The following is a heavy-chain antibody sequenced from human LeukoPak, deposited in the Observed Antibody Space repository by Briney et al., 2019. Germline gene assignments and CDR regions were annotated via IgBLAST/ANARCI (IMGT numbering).Heavy chain of an antibody. V-gene: IGHV1-46*01. J-gene: IGHJ3*02. D-gene: IGHD3-10*01. CDR3: ARDFMAPNDAFDI. CDR2: INPSGGGT. Sequence: ASVKVSCKASGYTFTSYYVHWVRQAPGQGLEWMGIINPSGGGTSYAQKFQGRVTMTRDTSTSTVYMELSSLRSEDTAVYYCARDFMAPNDAFDIWGQGTMVTVSS. CDR1: GYTFTSYY.